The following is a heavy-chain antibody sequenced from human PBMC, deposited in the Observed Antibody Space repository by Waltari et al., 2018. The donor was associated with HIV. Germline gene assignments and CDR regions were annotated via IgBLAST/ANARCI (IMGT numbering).Heavy chain of an antibody. Sequence: EVQLLESGGGLVQLGDSLRLSCSASGFIFSHYAMSWVGQTPGKGRELVAGKRKGARRADYADSVKGLFTISRDNSKNTVHLRMMSLRGDDTAVYYCAREDYHYDNSAYYGAYYFDFWGQGTLVTVSS. D-gene: IGHD3-22*01. CDR1: GFIFSHYA. CDR2: KRKGARRA. J-gene: IGHJ4*02. CDR3: AREDYHYDNSAYYGAYYFDF. V-gene: IGHV3-23*01.